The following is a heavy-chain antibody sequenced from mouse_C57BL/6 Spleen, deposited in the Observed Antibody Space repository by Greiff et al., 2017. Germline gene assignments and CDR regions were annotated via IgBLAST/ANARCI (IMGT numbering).Heavy chain of an antibody. CDR3: ERAYYSNFPFAY. Sequence: VQLQQSGAELVKPGASVKLSCKASGYTFTEYTIHWVKQRSGQGLEWIGWFYPGGGSIKYNENFKDKATVTADKSSSTVYMELSSLTSEDSAVYFCERAYYSNFPFAYWGQGTLVTVSA. CDR1: GYTFTEYT. D-gene: IGHD2-5*01. V-gene: IGHV1-62-2*01. J-gene: IGHJ3*01. CDR2: FYPGGGSI.